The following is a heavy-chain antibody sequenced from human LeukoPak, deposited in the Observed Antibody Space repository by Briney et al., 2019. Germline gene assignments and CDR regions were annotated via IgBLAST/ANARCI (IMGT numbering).Heavy chain of an antibody. CDR1: GFTFHSYS. J-gene: IGHJ4*02. Sequence: GGSQRLSCAASGFTFHSYSMNCVGQAPGKGLEWVSSISSSSSSMYYADSVRGRFTISRDNAKDSLYLQMNSLRAEDTAVYYCARSSMVRGGMDFYYFDYWGQGTLVTVSS. V-gene: IGHV3-21*01. CDR3: ARSSMVRGGMDFYYFDY. D-gene: IGHD3-10*01. CDR2: ISSSSSSM.